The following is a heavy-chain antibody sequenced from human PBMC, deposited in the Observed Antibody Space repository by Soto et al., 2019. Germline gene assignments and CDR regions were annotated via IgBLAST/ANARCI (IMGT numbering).Heavy chain of an antibody. D-gene: IGHD1-1*01. CDR3: AYRTGFDS. CDR2: ISPGGGRT. Sequence: EVQLLESGGGSVQPGGSLRLSCAASGFSFSNFDMSWVRQAPGKGLEWVSTISPGGGRTSYADSVEGRFTISRDNSKKRMYLHTDSLRAEDTAVYNCAYRTGFDSWGQGTRVIVSS. V-gene: IGHV3-23*01. J-gene: IGHJ4*02. CDR1: GFSFSNFD.